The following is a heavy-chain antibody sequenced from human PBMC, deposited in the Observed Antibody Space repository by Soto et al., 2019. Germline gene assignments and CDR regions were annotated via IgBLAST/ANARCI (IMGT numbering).Heavy chain of an antibody. D-gene: IGHD5-12*01. J-gene: IGHJ4*02. CDR3: AREGSYSAYNFAHGIQLWSFDF. Sequence: XGTLSLTCTVSGGSINTFYWSWVRQPAGKGLEWIGRIFSSGSTSFNPSLESRVAMSVDTSKNHFSLNLSSVTAADMAVYYCAREGSYSAYNFAHGIQLWSFDFWGQGALVTVSS. CDR2: IFSSGST. CDR1: GGSINTFY. V-gene: IGHV4-4*07.